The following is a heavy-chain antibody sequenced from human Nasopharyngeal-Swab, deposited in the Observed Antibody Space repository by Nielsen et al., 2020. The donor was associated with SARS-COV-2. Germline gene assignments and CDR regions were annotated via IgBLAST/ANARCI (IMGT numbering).Heavy chain of an antibody. CDR2: ISYDGSNK. CDR3: AKDKRYFDWDGMDV. D-gene: IGHD3-9*01. J-gene: IGHJ6*02. Sequence: GGSLRLSCAASGFTFSSYGVHWVRQAPGKGLEWVAVISYDGSNKYYADSVKGRFTISRDNSKNTLYLQMNSLRAEDTAVYYCAKDKRYFDWDGMDVWGQGTTVTVSS. V-gene: IGHV3-30*18. CDR1: GFTFSSYG.